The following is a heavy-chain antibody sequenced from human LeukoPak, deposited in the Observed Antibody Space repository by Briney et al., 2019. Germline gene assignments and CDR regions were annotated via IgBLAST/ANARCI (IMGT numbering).Heavy chain of an antibody. J-gene: IGHJ4*02. D-gene: IGHD6-13*01. CDR1: GGSISSYY. CDR2: IYYSGST. Sequence: PSETLSLTCTVSGGSISSYYWGWIRQPPGKGLEWIGSIYYSGSTYYNPSLKSRVTISVDTSKNQFSLKLSSVTAADTAVYYCARDPSSSEFDYWGQGTLVTVSS. V-gene: IGHV4-39*07. CDR3: ARDPSSSEFDY.